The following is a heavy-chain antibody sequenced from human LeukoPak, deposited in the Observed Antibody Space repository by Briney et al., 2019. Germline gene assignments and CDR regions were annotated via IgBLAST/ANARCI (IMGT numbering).Heavy chain of an antibody. CDR1: GGSLSSYY. V-gene: IGHV4-4*07. Sequence: PSETLSLTCTVSGGSLSSYYWSWIRQPAGKGLEWIRRVYTSGSIYYTPSLTSRVTMSVDTSQNHFSLKLSSVTAADTAVYYCAGETGTRLDRVYFYYMDVWGKGTTVTVSS. CDR3: AGETGTRLDRVYFYYMDV. D-gene: IGHD1-1*01. J-gene: IGHJ6*03. CDR2: VYTSGSI.